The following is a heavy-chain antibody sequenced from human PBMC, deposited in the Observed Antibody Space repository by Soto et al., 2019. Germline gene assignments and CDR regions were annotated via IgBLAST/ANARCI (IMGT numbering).Heavy chain of an antibody. Sequence: ASVKVSCKASGGTFSSYTISWVRQAPGQGLEWMGRIIPILGIANYAQKFQGRVTITADKSTSTAYMELSSLRSEDTAVYYCARDLRVYCSGGSCPIDRYYYYYMDVWGKGTTVTVSS. CDR2: IIPILGIA. J-gene: IGHJ6*03. V-gene: IGHV1-69*04. CDR3: ARDLRVYCSGGSCPIDRYYYYYMDV. D-gene: IGHD2-15*01. CDR1: GGTFSSYT.